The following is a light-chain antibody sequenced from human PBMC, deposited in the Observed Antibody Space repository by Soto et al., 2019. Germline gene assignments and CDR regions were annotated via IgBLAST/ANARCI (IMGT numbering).Light chain of an antibody. CDR1: QSVSSNF. CDR2: GAS. Sequence: EIVLTQSPGTLSLSPGERATLSCRASQSVSSNFLAWYQQRPGRAPRLLIYGASSRAAGIPDRFSGSGSGTDFTLTISRLEPEDLAVYYCQQYGTSPETFGQGTTVDIK. V-gene: IGKV3-20*01. CDR3: QQYGTSPET. J-gene: IGKJ1*01.